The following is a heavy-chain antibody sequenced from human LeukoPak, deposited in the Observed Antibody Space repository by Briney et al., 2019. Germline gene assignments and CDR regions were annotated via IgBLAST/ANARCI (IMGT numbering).Heavy chain of an antibody. CDR1: GDSISSSTSYY. D-gene: IGHD2-15*01. Sequence: SETLSLTCTVSGDSISSSTSYYWGWIRQPPGKWLEWIGSIYYSGTTYYNPSLKSRVTVSVDTSKNYFSLKLSSVTAADTAVYYCARQRGYCSGGSCYRTPHFDYWGQGTLVTVSS. CDR3: ARQRGYCSGGSCYRTPHFDY. J-gene: IGHJ4*02. CDR2: IYYSGTT. V-gene: IGHV4-39*01.